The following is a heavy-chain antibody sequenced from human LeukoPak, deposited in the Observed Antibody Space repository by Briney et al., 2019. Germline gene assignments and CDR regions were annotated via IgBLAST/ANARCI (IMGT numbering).Heavy chain of an antibody. J-gene: IGHJ4*02. D-gene: IGHD2-2*01. CDR3: ARSKVVPAAISKSAAAGTIEDADY. V-gene: IGHV4-4*07. CDR1: GGSISSYY. CDR2: IYTSGST. Sequence: PSETLSLTCTVSGGSISSYYLSWIRQPAGKGLEWIGRIYTSGSTNYNPSLKSRVTMSVDTSKNQFSLKLSSVTAADTAVYYCARSKVVPAAISKSAAAGTIEDADYWGQGTLVTVSS.